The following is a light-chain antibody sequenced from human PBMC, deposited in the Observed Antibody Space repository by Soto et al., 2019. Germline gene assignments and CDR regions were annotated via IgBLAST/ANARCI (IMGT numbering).Light chain of an antibody. V-gene: IGKV3-20*01. CDR3: QQYGTSPQT. CDR2: GAS. J-gene: IGKJ1*01. CDR1: QSVSSSY. Sequence: EIVLTQSPGTLSLSPGERATLSCRASQSVSSSYLAWYQQKPGQAPRLLIYGASSRATGIPDRFSGSGSGTAFTLTISRLEPEDFAVYYCQQYGTSPQTFGQGPRVDIK.